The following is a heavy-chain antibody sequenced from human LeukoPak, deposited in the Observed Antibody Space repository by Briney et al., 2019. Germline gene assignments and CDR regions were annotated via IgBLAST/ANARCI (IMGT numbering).Heavy chain of an antibody. Sequence: GGSLRLSCAASGFTFSSYGMHWVRQAPGKGLEWVAVICDDGNCKYYADSVKGRFTISRDNAKNSLYLQMNSLRAEDTAVYYCARENGDYADYWGQGTLVTVSS. V-gene: IGHV3-33*01. CDR2: ICDDGNCK. CDR3: ARENGDYADY. CDR1: GFTFSSYG. D-gene: IGHD4-17*01. J-gene: IGHJ4*02.